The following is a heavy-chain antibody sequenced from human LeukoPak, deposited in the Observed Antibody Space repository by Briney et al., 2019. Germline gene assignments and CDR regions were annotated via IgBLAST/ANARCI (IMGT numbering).Heavy chain of an antibody. CDR1: GGSFSGYY. CDR2: INHSGST. J-gene: IGHJ4*02. CDR3: ARDVAGNTFDY. V-gene: IGHV4-34*01. D-gene: IGHD5-12*01. Sequence: SETLSLTCAVYGGSFSGYYWSWIRQPPGKGLEWIGEINHSGSTNYNPSLKSRVTISVDTSKNQFSLKLSSVTAADTAVYYCARDVAGNTFDYWGQGTLVAVSS.